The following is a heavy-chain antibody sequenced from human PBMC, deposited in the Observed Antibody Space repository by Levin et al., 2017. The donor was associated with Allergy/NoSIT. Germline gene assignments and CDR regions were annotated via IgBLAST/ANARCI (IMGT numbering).Heavy chain of an antibody. Sequence: GGSLRLSCAASGFTFSSYGMNWVRQAPGKGLEWISSISTSSNYIHYADSVKGRFTISRDNAKNSLYLQMNSLRAEDTAVYYCASKTVNGDFDYWGQGTLVTVSS. D-gene: IGHD4-17*01. V-gene: IGHV3-21*01. CDR2: ISTSSNYI. CDR3: ASKTVNGDFDY. CDR1: GFTFSSYG. J-gene: IGHJ4*02.